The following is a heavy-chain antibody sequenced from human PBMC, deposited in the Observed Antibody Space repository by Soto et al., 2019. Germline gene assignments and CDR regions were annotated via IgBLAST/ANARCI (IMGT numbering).Heavy chain of an antibody. CDR2: INPNSGGT. CDR1: GYTFTSYD. V-gene: IGHV1-2*04. CDR3: AREVATQTYYYYYYGMDV. D-gene: IGHD5-12*01. Sequence: VASVKVSCKASGYTFTSYDINWVRQAPGQGLEWMGWINPNSGGTNYAQKFQGWVTMTRDTSISTAYMELSRLRSGDTAVYYCAREVATQTYYYYYYGMDVWGQGTTVTVSS. J-gene: IGHJ6*02.